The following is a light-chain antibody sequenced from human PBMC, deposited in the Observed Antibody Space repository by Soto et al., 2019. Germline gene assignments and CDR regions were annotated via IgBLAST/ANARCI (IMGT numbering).Light chain of an antibody. CDR1: QTITNW. Sequence: DIQMTQSPSILSASVGDRVTITCRSSQTITNWLAWYQQKPGRAPKLLIYKASSLESGVPSRFSGSGSGTEFTLAISNLQPDDFATYYCQQYETFSPWTFGQGTKVDIK. CDR2: KAS. V-gene: IGKV1-5*03. J-gene: IGKJ1*01. CDR3: QQYETFSPWT.